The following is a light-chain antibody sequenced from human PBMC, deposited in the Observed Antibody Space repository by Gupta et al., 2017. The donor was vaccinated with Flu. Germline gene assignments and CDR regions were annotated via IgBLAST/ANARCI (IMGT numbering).Light chain of an antibody. J-gene: IGLJ3*02. CDR2: YKSDSDK. CDR3: MIWHSSAWV. Sequence: QAVLTQPSSLSASPGASASLTCTLRSGINVGTYRIYWYQQKPGSPPQYLLRYKSDSDKQQGSGVPSRFSGSQDASANAGILLISGLQSEDEADYYCMIWHSSAWVFGGGTKLTVL. CDR1: SGINVGTYR. V-gene: IGLV5-45*03.